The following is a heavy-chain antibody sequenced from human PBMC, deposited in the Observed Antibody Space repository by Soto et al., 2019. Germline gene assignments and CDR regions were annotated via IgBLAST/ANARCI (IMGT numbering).Heavy chain of an antibody. CDR1: GFTFSSYA. CDR3: ARDSDNVVVTAADFDY. J-gene: IGHJ4*02. V-gene: IGHV3-30-3*01. Sequence: LRLSCAASGFTFSSYAMHWVRQAPGKGLEWVAVISYDGSNKYYADSVKGRFTISRDNSKNTLYLQMNSLRAEDTAVYYCARDSDNVVVTAADFDYWGQGTLVPVSS. D-gene: IGHD2-21*02. CDR2: ISYDGSNK.